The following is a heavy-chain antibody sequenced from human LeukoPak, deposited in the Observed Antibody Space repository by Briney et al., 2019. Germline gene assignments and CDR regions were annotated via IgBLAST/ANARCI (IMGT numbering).Heavy chain of an antibody. Sequence: PSETLSLTCAVYGGSFSGYYWSWIRQPPGKGLEWIGEINHSGSTNYNPSLKSRVTISVDTSKNQFSLKLSSVTAADTAVYYCASRTYGDSLPGLGGAFDIWGQGTMVTISS. CDR2: INHSGST. CDR3: ASRTYGDSLPGLGGAFDI. D-gene: IGHD4-17*01. J-gene: IGHJ3*02. V-gene: IGHV4-34*01. CDR1: GGSFSGYY.